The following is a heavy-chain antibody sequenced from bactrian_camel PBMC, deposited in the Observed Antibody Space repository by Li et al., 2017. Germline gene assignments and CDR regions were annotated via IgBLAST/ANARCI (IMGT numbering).Heavy chain of an antibody. J-gene: IGHJ4*01. CDR3: VTASTATMTRYNY. V-gene: IGHV3-2*01. D-gene: IGHD4*01. CDR2: VWGYGTPT. Sequence: HVQLVESGGGRVRPGGSLRLSCAVSGSDDRFRYISYYMSWVRQTPGKGLEWLATVWGYGTPTYYADSVKGRFTISRDNTKNTVYLQMNSLESEDTALYYCVTASTATMTRYNYWGQGTQVTVS. CDR1: GSDDRFRYISYY.